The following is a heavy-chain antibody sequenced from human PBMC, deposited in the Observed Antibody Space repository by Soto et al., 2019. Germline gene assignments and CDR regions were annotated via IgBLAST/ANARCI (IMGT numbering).Heavy chain of an antibody. CDR2: IYHSGST. Sequence: NPSETLSLTCAVSGGSISSGGYSWSWIRQPPGKGLEWIGYIYHSGSTYYNPSLKSRVTISVDRSKNQFSLKLSSVTAADTAVYYCARNVLRYFDWSYGMDVWGQGTTVTVSS. V-gene: IGHV4-30-2*01. D-gene: IGHD3-9*01. CDR3: ARNVLRYFDWSYGMDV. J-gene: IGHJ6*02. CDR1: GGSISSGGYS.